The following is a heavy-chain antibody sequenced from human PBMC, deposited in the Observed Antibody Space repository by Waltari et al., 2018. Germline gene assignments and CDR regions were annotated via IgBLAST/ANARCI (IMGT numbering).Heavy chain of an antibody. D-gene: IGHD3-16*01. V-gene: IGHV4-59*01. CDR3: ARSRGDGYYYYMDV. J-gene: IGHJ6*03. CDR1: GGSISTYY. Sequence: QVQLQESGSGLVKPSETLSLTCTVSGGSISTYYWSWIRQPPGKGLEWIGFIHHSGNTNYSPSLKSRAIISVDTSKNQFALKLTSVTAADTPVYYCARSRGDGYYYYMDVWGNGTTVTVPS. CDR2: IHHSGNT.